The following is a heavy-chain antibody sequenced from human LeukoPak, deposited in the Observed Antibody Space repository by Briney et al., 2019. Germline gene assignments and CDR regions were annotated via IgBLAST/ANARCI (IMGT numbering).Heavy chain of an antibody. Sequence: GGSLRLSCAASGFTFSSYSMNWVRQAPGKGLEWVSYISSSSSTIYYADSVKGRFTISRDNAKNSLYLQMNSLRAEDTAVYYCARERLYGGDYWGQGTLVTVSS. V-gene: IGHV3-48*01. D-gene: IGHD3-10*02. CDR3: ARERLYGGDY. CDR1: GFTFSSYS. CDR2: ISSSSSTI. J-gene: IGHJ4*02.